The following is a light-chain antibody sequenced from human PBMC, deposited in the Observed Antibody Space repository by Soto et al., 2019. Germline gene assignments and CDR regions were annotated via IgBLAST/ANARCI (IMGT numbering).Light chain of an antibody. CDR2: ANT. J-gene: IGLJ3*02. CDR3: QTADNSGTFLL. CDR1: SSNIGAGYD. V-gene: IGLV1-40*01. Sequence: QSVLTQPPSVSGAPGQRVTISCTGSSSNIGAGYDVHWYQQLPGTAPKLLIFANTNRPSGVPDRFSGSKSGTSASLAITGLQAEDEADYYCQTADNSGTFLLFAGGTKLTVL.